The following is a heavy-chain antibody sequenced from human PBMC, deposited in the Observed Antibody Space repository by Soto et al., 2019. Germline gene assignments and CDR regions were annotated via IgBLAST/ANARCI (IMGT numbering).Heavy chain of an antibody. CDR2: ISAYNGNT. CDR3: AREGVWGDYYYYGMDV. J-gene: IGHJ6*02. Sequence: SVKVSFKASCYTFTSYGISWVRQAPGQGLEWMGWISAYNGNTNYAQKLQGRVTMTTDTSTSTAYMELRSLRSDDTAVYYCAREGVWGDYYYYGMDVWGQGTTVTVSS. D-gene: IGHD3-16*01. V-gene: IGHV1-18*04. CDR1: CYTFTSYG.